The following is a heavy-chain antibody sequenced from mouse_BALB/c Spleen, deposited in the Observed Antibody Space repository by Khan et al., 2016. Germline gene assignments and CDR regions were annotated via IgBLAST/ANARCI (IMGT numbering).Heavy chain of an antibody. CDR1: GYTFTSYT. V-gene: IGHV1-4*01. CDR3: ARDAYGAWVTY. J-gene: IGHJ3*01. D-gene: IGHD1-1*01. Sequence: VELVESGAELARPGASVKMSCKASGYTFTSYTMHWVKQRPGQGLEWIGYINPSSGYTNYNQKFKDKATLTADKSSSPAYMQLSSLTSEDSAVYYCARDAYGAWVTYWGQGTLGTVSA. CDR2: INPSSGYT.